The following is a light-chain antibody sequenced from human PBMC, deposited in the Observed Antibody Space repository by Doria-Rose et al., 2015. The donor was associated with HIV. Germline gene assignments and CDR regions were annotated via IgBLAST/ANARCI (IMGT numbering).Light chain of an antibody. CDR1: QSFSSTC. V-gene: IGKV3-20*01. CDR3: HQYGTSWT. J-gene: IGKJ1*01. Sequence: EIVLTQSPGTLSLSPGERATLSCRASQSFSSTCLAWYQQKPGQAPSLLIYDGSTRATGNPDRFSASGSGTDFTLTINRLEPEDFALYYCHQYGTSWTFGQGTKVEI. CDR2: DGS.